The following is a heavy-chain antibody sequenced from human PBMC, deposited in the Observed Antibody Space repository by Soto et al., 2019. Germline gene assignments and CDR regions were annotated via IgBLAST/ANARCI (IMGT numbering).Heavy chain of an antibody. CDR2: ISTSNGDT. CDR1: GYTFTTYG. D-gene: IGHD5-18*01. Sequence: QVQLVQSGAEVKKPGASVTVSCKVSGYTFTTYGVSWVRQAPGQGLEWMGWISTSNGDTNYAQKLQGRVTMTTDTSTNTAYMEVRSLRSDDTAVYFCAREVGNGYGYGYGYWGQGTLVTVSS. J-gene: IGHJ4*02. V-gene: IGHV1-18*01. CDR3: AREVGNGYGYGYGY.